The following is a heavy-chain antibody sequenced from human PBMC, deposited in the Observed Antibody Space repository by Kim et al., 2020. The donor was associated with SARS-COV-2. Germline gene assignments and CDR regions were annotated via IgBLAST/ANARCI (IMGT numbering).Heavy chain of an antibody. J-gene: IGHJ6*02. V-gene: IGHV4-39*01. CDR3: ARPQRYGGNSYYYGMDV. Sequence: SETLSLTCTVSGGSISSSSYYWGWIRQPPGKGLEWIGSIYYSGSTYYNPSLKSRVTISVDTSKNQFSLKLSSVTAADTAVYYCARPQRYGGNSYYYGMDVWGQGTTVTVSS. D-gene: IGHD4-17*01. CDR2: IYYSGST. CDR1: GGSISSSSYY.